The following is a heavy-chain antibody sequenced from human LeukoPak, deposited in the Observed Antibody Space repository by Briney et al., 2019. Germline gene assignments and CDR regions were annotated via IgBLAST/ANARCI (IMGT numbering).Heavy chain of an antibody. CDR3: ARTAYCGGDCYSNWYFDL. D-gene: IGHD2-21*02. V-gene: IGHV3-30*03. CDR2: ISYDGSNK. CDR1: GFTFSSYG. J-gene: IGHJ2*01. Sequence: GGSLRLSCAASGFTFSSYGMHWVHQAPGKGLEWVAVISYDGSNKYYADSVKGRFTISRDNSKNTLYLQMNSLRAEDTAVYYCARTAYCGGDCYSNWYFDLWGRGTLVTVSS.